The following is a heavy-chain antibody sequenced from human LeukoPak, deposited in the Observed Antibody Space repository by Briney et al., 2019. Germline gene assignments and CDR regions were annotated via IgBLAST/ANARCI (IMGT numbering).Heavy chain of an antibody. CDR3: ARVRGDWNYESGPRYYYMDV. Sequence: PSETLSLTCTVSGYSISSGYYWGWIRQPPGKGLEWIGSIYHSGSTYYNPSLKSRVTISVDTSKDQFSLKLSSVTAADTAVYYCARVRGDWNYESGPRYYYMDVWGKGTTVTVSS. D-gene: IGHD1-7*01. J-gene: IGHJ6*03. CDR2: IYHSGST. CDR1: GYSISSGYY. V-gene: IGHV4-38-2*02.